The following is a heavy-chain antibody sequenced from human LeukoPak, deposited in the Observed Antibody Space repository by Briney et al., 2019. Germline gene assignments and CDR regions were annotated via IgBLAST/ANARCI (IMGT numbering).Heavy chain of an antibody. CDR3: AREWGPIAVSGGPGY. CDR1: GFTFSNYG. D-gene: IGHD6-19*01. J-gene: IGHJ4*02. V-gene: IGHV3-33*01. CDR2: IWFDGCK. Sequence: GGSLRLSCAASGFTFSNYGMHWVRQAPGKGLEWVALIWFDGCKFHADSVKGRFTISRDNSKNTLFLQMNSLRAEDTAVYYCAREWGPIAVSGGPGYWGQGALVTVSS.